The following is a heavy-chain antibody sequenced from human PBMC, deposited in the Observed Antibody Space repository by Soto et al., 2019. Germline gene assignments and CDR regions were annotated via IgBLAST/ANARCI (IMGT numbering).Heavy chain of an antibody. Sequence: ASVKVSCKASGYTFTSYGISWVRQAPGQGLEWMGWISAYNGNTNYAQKLQGRVTMTTDTSTSTAYMELRSLRSDDTAVYYCARVGSPVPAATPNTQWYFDLWGRGTLVTVSS. CDR3: ARVGSPVPAATPNTQWYFDL. V-gene: IGHV1-18*01. CDR2: ISAYNGNT. D-gene: IGHD2-2*01. J-gene: IGHJ2*01. CDR1: GYTFTSYG.